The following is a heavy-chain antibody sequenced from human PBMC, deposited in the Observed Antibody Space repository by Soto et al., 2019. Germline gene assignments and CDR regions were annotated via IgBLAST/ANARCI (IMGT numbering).Heavy chain of an antibody. Sequence: SETLSLTCTVSGGSISSYYWRWIRQPPGKGLEWIGYIYYSGSTNYNPSLKSRVTISVDTSKNQFSLKLNSMTAADTAVYYCARHNYGSGSTYFDYWGQGTLVTVSS. J-gene: IGHJ4*02. D-gene: IGHD3-10*01. CDR3: ARHNYGSGSTYFDY. CDR1: GGSISSYY. V-gene: IGHV4-59*08. CDR2: IYYSGST.